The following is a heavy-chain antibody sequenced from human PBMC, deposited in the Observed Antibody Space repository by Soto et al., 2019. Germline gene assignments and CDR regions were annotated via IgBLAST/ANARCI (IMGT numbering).Heavy chain of an antibody. V-gene: IGHV1-8*01. CDR3: ASSTVTTSIF. D-gene: IGHD4-17*01. J-gene: IGHJ4*02. Sequence: ASVKVSCKASGYIFPSYEINWVRQATGQGLEWMGWMNPKSGNTGYAQKFQGRVTMTRNTSISTAYMELSSVRSEDTAVYYCASSTVTTSIFWGQGTLVTVSS. CDR1: GYIFPSYE. CDR2: MNPKSGNT.